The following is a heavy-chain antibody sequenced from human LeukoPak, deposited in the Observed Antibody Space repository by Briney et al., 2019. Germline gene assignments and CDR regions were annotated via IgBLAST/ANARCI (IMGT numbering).Heavy chain of an antibody. CDR2: IYRGGST. CDR3: ARNVGY. V-gene: IGHV3-53*01. J-gene: IGHJ4*02. Sequence: QPGGSLRLSCAVSGLTVSNNYMSWVRQAPGKGLEWVSVIYRGGSTYYADSVKGRFTISRDNSKNTVYLQMNSLRDEDTAVYYCARNVGYWGQGTLVTVSS. D-gene: IGHD1-26*01. CDR1: GLTVSNNY.